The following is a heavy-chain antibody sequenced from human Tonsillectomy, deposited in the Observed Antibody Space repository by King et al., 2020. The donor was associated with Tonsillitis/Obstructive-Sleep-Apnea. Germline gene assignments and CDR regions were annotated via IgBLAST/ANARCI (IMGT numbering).Heavy chain of an antibody. V-gene: IGHV3-21*01. CDR2: NTSSSSYI. CDR3: ARDRDDFWSAYPMRSCFDY. J-gene: IGHJ4*02. CDR1: GFTFSTYS. D-gene: IGHD3-3*01. Sequence: VQLVESGGGLVKPGGSLRLSCAASGFTFSTYSMNWVRQAPGKGLEWVSSNTSSSSYIYYADSVKGRFTISRDNAKNSLYLQMNSLRAEDTAVYYCARDRDDFWSAYPMRSCFDYWGQGTLVTVSS.